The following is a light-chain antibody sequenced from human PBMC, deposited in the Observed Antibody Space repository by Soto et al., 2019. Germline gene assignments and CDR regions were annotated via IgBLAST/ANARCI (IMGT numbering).Light chain of an antibody. V-gene: IGKV1-5*03. CDR1: QTISSW. CDR3: QQTYKIPQT. J-gene: IGKJ1*01. Sequence: DIQMTQSPSTLSASVGDRVTITCRASQTISSWLAWYQQKPGKAPKLLIYKASTLKSGVPSRFSGTGSGTDFTLTISSLQPEDFATYFCQQTYKIPQTFGQGTKVDIK. CDR2: KAS.